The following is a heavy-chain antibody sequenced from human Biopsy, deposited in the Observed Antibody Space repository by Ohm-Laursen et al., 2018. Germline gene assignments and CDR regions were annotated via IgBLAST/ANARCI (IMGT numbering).Heavy chain of an antibody. V-gene: IGHV4-39*01. CDR2: MHNSGST. CDR3: VIHALRLGPKKNWFDT. CDR1: GDSISSSNFY. D-gene: IGHD3-16*01. Sequence: GTLSLTCTVSGDSISSSNFYWAWIRQPPGKGLEWIGSMHNSGSTYYNPSLKSRVTISIDASKNQFSLKLTSVTAADTTVYYCVIHALRLGPKKNWFDTWGQGTLVTVSS. J-gene: IGHJ5*02.